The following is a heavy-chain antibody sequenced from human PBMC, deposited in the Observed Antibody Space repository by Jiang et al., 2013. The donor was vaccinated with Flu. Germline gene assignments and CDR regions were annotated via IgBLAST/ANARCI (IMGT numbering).Heavy chain of an antibody. CDR2: IYYSGST. CDR1: GDSISSGFYY. D-gene: IGHD4-11*01. V-gene: IGHV4-39*01. Sequence: GPGLVKPSVTLSLACTVSGDSISSGFYYWGWIRQPPGKGLEWIAYIYYSGSTYYNPSLKSRVTMSVETSKNQFSLKLSSVTAADTAVYYCAATRYSIPAYVDSWGQGPWSTVSS. CDR3: AATRYSIPAYVDS. J-gene: IGHJ4*03.